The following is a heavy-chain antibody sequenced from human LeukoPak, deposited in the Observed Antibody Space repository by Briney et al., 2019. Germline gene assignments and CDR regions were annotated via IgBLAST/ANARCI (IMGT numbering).Heavy chain of an antibody. Sequence: GASVKVSCKASGYTFTSYDINWVRQATGQGLEWMGWMNPNSGNTGYAQKFQGRVTITRNTSISTAYMGLSSLRSEDTAVYYCARGRESITIFGVVITKNNWFDPWGQGTLVTVSS. CDR1: GYTFTSYD. CDR3: ARGRESITIFGVVITKNNWFDP. V-gene: IGHV1-8*03. CDR2: MNPNSGNT. J-gene: IGHJ5*02. D-gene: IGHD3-3*01.